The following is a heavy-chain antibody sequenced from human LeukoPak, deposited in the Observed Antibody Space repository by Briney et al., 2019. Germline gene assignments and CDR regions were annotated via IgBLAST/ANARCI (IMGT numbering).Heavy chain of an antibody. CDR1: GFTFSSDY. J-gene: IGHJ4*02. CDR3: ATGLAHY. CDR2: ISTSGTTS. Sequence: GSLRLSCVASGFTFSSDYMTWVRQSPGKGLEWVSSISTSGTTSYYADSVKGRFTISRDNSRNTLYLQMNSLGLEDTAIYFCATGLAHYWGQGTMVTVST. V-gene: IGHV3-23*01.